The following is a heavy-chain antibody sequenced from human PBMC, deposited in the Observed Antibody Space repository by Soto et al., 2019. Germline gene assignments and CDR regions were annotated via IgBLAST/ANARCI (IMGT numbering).Heavy chain of an antibody. CDR3: AKDDANNCGGDCYSNWFDP. J-gene: IGHJ5*02. Sequence: GGSLRLSCAASGFTFSSYGMHWVRQAPGKGLEWVAVISYNGSNKYYADSVKGRFTISRDNSKNTLYLQMNSLRAEDTAVYYCAKDDANNCGGDCYSNWFDPWGQGTLVTAPQ. D-gene: IGHD2-21*02. CDR1: GFTFSSYG. V-gene: IGHV3-30*18. CDR2: ISYNGSNK.